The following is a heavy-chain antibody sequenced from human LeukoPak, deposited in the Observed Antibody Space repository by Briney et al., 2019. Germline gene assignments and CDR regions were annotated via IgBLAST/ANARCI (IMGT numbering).Heavy chain of an antibody. CDR3: ARDPYCSDDCFLPKGP. CDR1: GFTFSSYW. V-gene: IGHV3-21*01. Sequence: GGSLRLSCAASGFTFSSYWMSWVRQAPGKGLEWVSSISRSSNYIYYADSVKGRFTTSSDNAKNSLYLQMDSLRVEDTAVYYCARDPYCSDDCFLPKGPWGQGTLVTVSS. CDR2: ISRSSNYI. J-gene: IGHJ5*02. D-gene: IGHD2-21*01.